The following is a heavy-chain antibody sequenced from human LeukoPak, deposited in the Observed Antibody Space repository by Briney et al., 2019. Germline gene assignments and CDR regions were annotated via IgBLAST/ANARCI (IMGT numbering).Heavy chain of an antibody. D-gene: IGHD3-16*01. V-gene: IGHV3-49*04. CDR1: GYTFGDYA. CDR2: IRSKAFGGAT. J-gene: IGHJ4*02. CDR3: TRDGGTLDY. Sequence: GGSLRLSCTGSGYTFGDYAMSWVRQSPGKGLEWVSLIRSKAFGGATEYAASVKGRFTISRDDSKSIAYLQMNSLKTGDTAMYYCTRDGGTLDYWGQGTLVTASS.